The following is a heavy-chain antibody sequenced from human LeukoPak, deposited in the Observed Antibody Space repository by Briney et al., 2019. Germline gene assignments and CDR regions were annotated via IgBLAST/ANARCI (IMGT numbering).Heavy chain of an antibody. Sequence: PGGSLRLSCAASGFTLSSFWMSWVRQAPGKGLEWVANIKRDGGDKYYVDSVKGRFSISRDNAKNSPYLHMNSLRAEDTAVYYCARGDEYTTSPWGQGTLVTVSS. CDR3: ARGDEYTTSP. CDR1: GFTLSSFW. J-gene: IGHJ4*02. D-gene: IGHD2-2*02. V-gene: IGHV3-7*05. CDR2: IKRDGGDK.